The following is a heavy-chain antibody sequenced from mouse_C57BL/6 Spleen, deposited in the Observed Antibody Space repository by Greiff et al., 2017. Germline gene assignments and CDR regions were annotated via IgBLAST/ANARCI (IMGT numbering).Heavy chain of an antibody. CDR3: ARRFPNYSGSSGFDY. CDR1: GYTFTDYN. V-gene: IGHV1-18*01. D-gene: IGHD1-1*01. Sequence: EVQLQESGPELVKPGASVKIPCKASGYTFTDYNMAWVKQSHGKSLEWIGDINPNNGGTIYTQNFKGKATLTVDKSSSTAYMELRSLTSEDTAVYYCARRFPNYSGSSGFDYWGQGTTLTVSA. J-gene: IGHJ2*01. CDR2: INPNNGGT.